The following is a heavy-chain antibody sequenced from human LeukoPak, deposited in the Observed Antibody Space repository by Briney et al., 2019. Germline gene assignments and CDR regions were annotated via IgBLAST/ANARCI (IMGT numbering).Heavy chain of an antibody. D-gene: IGHD6-19*01. CDR1: GGSISSYY. Sequence: KASETMSLTRTVSGGSISSYYWSWIRQPPGKGLEWIGYIYYSGSTNYNPSLKSRVTISVDTSKNQFSLKLSSVTAADTAVYYCASGGYSSGWFDPWGQGTLVTVSS. CDR2: IYYSGST. CDR3: ASGGYSSGWFDP. J-gene: IGHJ5*02. V-gene: IGHV4-59*01.